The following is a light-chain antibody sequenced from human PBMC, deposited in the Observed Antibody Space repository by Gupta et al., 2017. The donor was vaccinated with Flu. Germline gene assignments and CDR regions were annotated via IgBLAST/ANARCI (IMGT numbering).Light chain of an antibody. CDR3: ATWDRTLYAVV. J-gene: IGLJ2*01. CDR1: SSNIGADS. CDR2: ENN. V-gene: IGLV1-51*02. Sequence: SSNIGADSVSWYQQIPGTVPKLLIYENNKRPSGIPDRFSGSKSGTSATLDITGLQAGDEADYYCATWDRTLYAVVFGGGTKLTVL.